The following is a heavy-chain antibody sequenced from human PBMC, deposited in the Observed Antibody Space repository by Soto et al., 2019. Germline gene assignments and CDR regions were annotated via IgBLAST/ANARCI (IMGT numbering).Heavy chain of an antibody. CDR2: VYYSGST. J-gene: IGHJ6*03. Sequence: PSETLSLTCTVSGGSTSTYYWSWVRQPPGKGLEWIGYVYYSGSTNYNPSLKSRVTISVDTSKNQFSLKLTSVTAADTAMYYCARGGRSAYYYYMGVWGKGTTVTVSS. V-gene: IGHV4-59*01. CDR1: GGSTSTYY. CDR3: ARGGRSAYYYYMGV.